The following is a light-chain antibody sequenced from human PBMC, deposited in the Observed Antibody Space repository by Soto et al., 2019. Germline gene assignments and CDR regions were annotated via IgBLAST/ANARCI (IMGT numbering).Light chain of an antibody. Sequence: ERVMTQSPGTLSLSPGERATLSCRASQSVSSSFAWYQQRHGQAPMLLIYGASTRATGAPARISGSGSGTEFTITITSRQSEDFAVYYYHQYYNCPPYTFGGGTKLQIK. CDR1: QSVSSS. J-gene: IGKJ2*01. V-gene: IGKV3-15*01. CDR3: HQYYNCPPYT. CDR2: GAS.